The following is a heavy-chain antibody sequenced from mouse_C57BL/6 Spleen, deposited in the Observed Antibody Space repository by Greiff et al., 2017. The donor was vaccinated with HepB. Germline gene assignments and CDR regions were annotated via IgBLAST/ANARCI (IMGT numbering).Heavy chain of an antibody. CDR3: AINYGSRGYYYAMDY. CDR1: GYTFTSYW. V-gene: IGHV1-52*01. CDR2: IDPSDSET. J-gene: IGHJ4*01. Sequence: VQLQQPGAELVRPGSSVKLSCKASGYTFTSYWMHWVKQRPIQGLEWIGNIDPSDSETHYNQKFKDKATLTVDKSSSTAYMQLSSLTTEDSAVYYCAINYGSRGYYYAMDYWGQGTSVTVSS. D-gene: IGHD1-1*01.